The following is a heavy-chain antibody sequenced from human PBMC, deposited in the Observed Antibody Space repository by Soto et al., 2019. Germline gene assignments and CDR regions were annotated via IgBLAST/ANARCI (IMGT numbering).Heavy chain of an antibody. CDR1: GFTFSSYA. D-gene: IGHD3-22*01. CDR2: ISGSGGSS. J-gene: IGHJ4*02. Sequence: GGSLRLSCAASGFTFSSYAMSWVRQAPGKGLEWVSAISGSGGSSYYADSVEGRFTISRDNSENTLYLQMNSLRAEDTAVYYCAKGSSDYDSSGYYYVPAPFDYWGQGTLVTVSS. V-gene: IGHV3-23*01. CDR3: AKGSSDYDSSGYYYVPAPFDY.